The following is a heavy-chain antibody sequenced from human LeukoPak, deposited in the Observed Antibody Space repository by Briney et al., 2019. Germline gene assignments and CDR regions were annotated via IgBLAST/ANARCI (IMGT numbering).Heavy chain of an antibody. J-gene: IGHJ4*02. CDR3: ARRASGRTFDY. V-gene: IGHV4-59*01. D-gene: IGHD6-19*01. CDR2: NYYSGST. Sequence: PSETLSLTCTVSGGSISSYYWGWLRQPPGKGLEWIGYNYYSGSTNYNPSLKSRVTISLDTSKNQFSLKLSSVTAADTAVYYCARRASGRTFDYWGQGTLVTVSS. CDR1: GGSISSYY.